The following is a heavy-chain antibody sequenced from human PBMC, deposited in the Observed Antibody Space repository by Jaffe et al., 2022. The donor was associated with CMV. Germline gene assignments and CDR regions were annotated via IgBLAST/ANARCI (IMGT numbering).Heavy chain of an antibody. CDR2: IYYSGST. V-gene: IGHV4-39*01. CDR1: GGSISSSSYY. CDR3: ARPRDSGSGSYGFDP. J-gene: IGHJ5*02. Sequence: QLQLQESGPGLVKPSETLSLTCTVSGGSISSSSYYWGWIRQPPGKGLEWIGSIYYSGSTYYNPSLKSRVTISVDTSKNQFSLKLSSVTAADTAVYYCARPRDSGSGSYGFDPWGQGTLVTVSS. D-gene: IGHD3-10*01.